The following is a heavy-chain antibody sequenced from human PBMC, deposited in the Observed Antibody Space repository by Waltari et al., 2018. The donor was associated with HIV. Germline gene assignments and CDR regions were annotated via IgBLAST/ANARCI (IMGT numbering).Heavy chain of an antibody. D-gene: IGHD6-13*01. CDR1: GFTFSDCS. J-gene: IGHJ5*02. CDR3: ARDSRGTSWSLNWFDP. CDR2: ISSSGSFI. Sequence: EVQLVDSGGGLVKPGGSLRPSCAAPGFTFSDCSMHWVRQSPGKGLEWVSSISSSGSFIYYADSVKGRFTISRDNAQNSMYLQMNNLRADDSAMYYCARDSRGTSWSLNWFDPWGQGTLVTVSS. V-gene: IGHV3-21*02.